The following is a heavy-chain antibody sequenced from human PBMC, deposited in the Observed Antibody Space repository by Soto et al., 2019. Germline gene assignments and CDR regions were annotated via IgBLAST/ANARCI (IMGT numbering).Heavy chain of an antibody. CDR2: IITFLGVT. D-gene: IGHD3-10*01. Sequence: QVQLVQSGAEVKKPGSSVKVSCKASGGTFSPYTVNWVRQAPGQGLEWMGRIITFLGVTNYAQKFQARVTLTADTSTTTAYMELSGLRFEETAVYYCARDWESTVSTWSFGAFWGRGTLVTVSS. V-gene: IGHV1-69*08. J-gene: IGHJ4*02. CDR3: ARDWESTVSTWSFGAF. CDR1: GGTFSPYT.